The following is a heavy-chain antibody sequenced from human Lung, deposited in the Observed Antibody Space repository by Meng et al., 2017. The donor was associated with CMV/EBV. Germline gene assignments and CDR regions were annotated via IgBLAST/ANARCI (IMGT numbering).Heavy chain of an antibody. V-gene: IGHV4-59*01. CDR3: ARGGRSTYYDFWRGPYGMDV. D-gene: IGHD3-3*01. CDR2: IYYSGST. CDR1: GGSISSYY. Sequence: SETXSPTCPVFGGSISSYYWSWIRQPPGKGLEWIGYIYYSGSTNYNPSLKSRVTISVDTSKNQFSLKLSSVTATDTAVYYCARGGRSTYYDFWRGPYGMDVXGQGXTVTVSS. J-gene: IGHJ6*02.